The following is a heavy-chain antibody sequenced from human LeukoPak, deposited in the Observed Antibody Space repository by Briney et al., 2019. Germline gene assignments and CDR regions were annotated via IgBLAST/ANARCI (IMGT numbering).Heavy chain of an antibody. D-gene: IGHD6-13*01. CDR1: GDSFSRHT. CDR3: AREYDSRARFDS. CDR2: ISSSGSPV. V-gene: IGHV3-48*01. Sequence: PGGSLTLSCAGSGDSFSRHTMNWVRRAPGKGLEWIAYISSSGSPVYYADSVKGRFTISRDNARYSLYLHMNSLRAEDTAVYYCAREYDSRARFDSWDQGTLVSVSS. J-gene: IGHJ4*02.